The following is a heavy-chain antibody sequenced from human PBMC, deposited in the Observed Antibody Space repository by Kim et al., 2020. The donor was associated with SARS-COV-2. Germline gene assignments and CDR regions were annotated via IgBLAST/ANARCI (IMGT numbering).Heavy chain of an antibody. CDR1: GGTFSSYA. J-gene: IGHJ5*02. CDR2: IIPILGIA. CDR3: ARDLLGGYCSGGSCPGNWFDP. Sequence: SVKVSCKASGGTFSSYAISWVRQAPGQGLEWMGRIIPILGIANYAQKFQGRVTITADKSTSTAYMELSSLRSEDTAVYYCARDLLGGYCSGGSCPGNWFDPWGQGTLVTVSS. D-gene: IGHD2-15*01. V-gene: IGHV1-69*04.